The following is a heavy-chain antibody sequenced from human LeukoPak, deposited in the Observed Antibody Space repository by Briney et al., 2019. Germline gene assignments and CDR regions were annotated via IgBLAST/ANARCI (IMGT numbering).Heavy chain of an antibody. D-gene: IGHD6-13*01. CDR3: ARDASSSWYMGFDP. V-gene: IGHV4-61*01. J-gene: IGHJ5*02. CDR1: GGSININTYY. Sequence: SETLSLTCTVSGGSININTYYWSWIRQPPGKGLEWIGYIYYSGSTNYNPSLKSRVTISVDTSKNQFSLKLSSVTAADTAVYYCARDASSSWYMGFDPWGQGTLVTVSS. CDR2: IYYSGST.